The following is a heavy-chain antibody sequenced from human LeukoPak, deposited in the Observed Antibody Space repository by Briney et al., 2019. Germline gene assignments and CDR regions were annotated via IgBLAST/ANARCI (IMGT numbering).Heavy chain of an antibody. CDR1: GFTVSSNS. V-gene: IGHV4-34*01. Sequence: PGGSLRLSCTVSGFTVSSNSMSWVRQPPGKGLEWIGEINHSGSTNYNPSLKSRVTISVDTSKNQFSLKLSSVTAADTAVYYCARSVVVTAILYDYWGQGTLVTVSS. CDR2: INHSGST. D-gene: IGHD2-21*02. J-gene: IGHJ4*02. CDR3: ARSVVVTAILYDY.